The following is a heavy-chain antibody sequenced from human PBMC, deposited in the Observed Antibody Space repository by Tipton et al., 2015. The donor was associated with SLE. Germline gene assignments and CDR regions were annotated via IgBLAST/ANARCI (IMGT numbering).Heavy chain of an antibody. J-gene: IGHJ4*02. CDR2: IRYDGSNK. Sequence: SGFTFSSYGMHWVRQAPGKGLEWVAFIRYDGSNKYYADSVKGRFTISRDDSKNTLYLQMNSLRDEDTAVYYCAKVLEGFWSALGYWCQGTLVTVSS. CDR1: GFTFSSYG. D-gene: IGHD3-3*01. V-gene: IGHV3-30*02. CDR3: AKVLEGFWSALGY.